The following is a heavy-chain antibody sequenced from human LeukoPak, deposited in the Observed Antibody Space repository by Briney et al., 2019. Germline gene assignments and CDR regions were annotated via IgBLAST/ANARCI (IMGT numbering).Heavy chain of an antibody. V-gene: IGHV1-2*02. CDR3: ARVAGNAGLGAFDI. D-gene: IGHD4-23*01. J-gene: IGHJ3*02. Sequence: ASVKVSCKASGYTFTGYYMHWVRQAPGQGLEWMAWINPNSGGTNYAQKFQGRVTMTRDTSISTAYMELSMLRSDDTAVYYCARVAGNAGLGAFDIWGQGTMVTVSS. CDR2: INPNSGGT. CDR1: GYTFTGYY.